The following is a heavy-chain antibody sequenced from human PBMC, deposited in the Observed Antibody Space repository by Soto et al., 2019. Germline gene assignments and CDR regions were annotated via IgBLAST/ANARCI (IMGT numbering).Heavy chain of an antibody. V-gene: IGHV3-11*01. J-gene: IGHJ6*03. CDR3: ARAVAAAGYYYYYYYYMDV. D-gene: IGHD6-13*01. CDR1: GFTFSDYY. Sequence: QVQLVESGGGLVKPGGSLRLSCAASGFTFSDYYMSWIRQAPGKGLEWVSYISSSGSTIYYADSVKGRFTNSRDNAKNSLYLQMNSLRTEDTAVYYCARAVAAAGYYYYYYYYMDVWGKGTTVTVSS. CDR2: ISSSGSTI.